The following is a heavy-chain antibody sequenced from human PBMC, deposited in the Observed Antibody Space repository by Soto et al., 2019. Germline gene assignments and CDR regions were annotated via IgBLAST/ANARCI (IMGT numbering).Heavy chain of an antibody. CDR1: GYTFTSYG. CDR2: ISAYNGNT. D-gene: IGHD5-18*01. V-gene: IGHV1-18*01. Sequence: ASVKVSCKASGYTFTSYGISWVRQAPGQGLEWMGWISAYNGNTNYAQKLQGRVTMTTDTSTSTAYMELRSLRSDDTAVYYCARGDVDTAMVTDFDYWGQGTLVTVSS. CDR3: ARGDVDTAMVTDFDY. J-gene: IGHJ4*02.